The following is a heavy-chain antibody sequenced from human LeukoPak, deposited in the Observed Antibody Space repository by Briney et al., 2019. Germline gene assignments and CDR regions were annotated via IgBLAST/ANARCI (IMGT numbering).Heavy chain of an antibody. CDR3: AREKSGSDNFDY. V-gene: IGHV3-30*02. CDR1: GFTFSSYG. J-gene: IGHJ4*02. CDR2: IRYDGSNK. D-gene: IGHD1-26*01. Sequence: GGSLRLSCAASGFTFSSYGMHWVRQAPGKGLEWVAFIRYDGSNKYYADSVKGRITISRDTSKNTLYLQMNSLRGEDTAVYYCAREKSGSDNFDYWGQGTLVTVSS.